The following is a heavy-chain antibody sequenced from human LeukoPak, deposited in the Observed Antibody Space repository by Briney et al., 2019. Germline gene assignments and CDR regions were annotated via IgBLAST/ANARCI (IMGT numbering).Heavy chain of an antibody. CDR2: MNPNSGNT. Sequence: GASVKVSCKASGYTFTSYDINWVRQATGQGLEWMGWMNPNSGNTGYAQKFQGRVTMTRDTSISTAYMELSRLRSDDTAVYYCARAGYSYALPDDYWGQGTLVTVSS. J-gene: IGHJ4*02. CDR3: ARAGYSYALPDDY. CDR1: GYTFTSYD. V-gene: IGHV1-8*01. D-gene: IGHD5-18*01.